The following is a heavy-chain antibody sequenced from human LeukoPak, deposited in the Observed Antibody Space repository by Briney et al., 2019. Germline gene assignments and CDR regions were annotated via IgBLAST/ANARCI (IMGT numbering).Heavy chain of an antibody. CDR1: GFTFSSYS. CDR2: ISSSSSTI. V-gene: IGHV3-48*04. Sequence: GGSLRLSCAASGFTFSSYSMNWVRQAPGKGLEWVSYISSSSSTIYYADSVKGRFTISRDNAKNSLYLQMNSLRAEDTAVYYCAREDYDFWSGHYFDYWGQGTLVTVSS. J-gene: IGHJ4*02. D-gene: IGHD3-3*01. CDR3: AREDYDFWSGHYFDY.